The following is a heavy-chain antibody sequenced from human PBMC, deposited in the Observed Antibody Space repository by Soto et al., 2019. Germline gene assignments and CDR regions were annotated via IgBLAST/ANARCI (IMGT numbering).Heavy chain of an antibody. CDR1: GGSFSGYY. Sequence: SETLSLTCAVYGGSFSGYYWSWIRQPPGKGLEWIGEINHSGSTNYNPSLKSRVTISVDTSKNQFSLKLSSVTAADTAVYYCARGWFGDSYYYYGMDVWGQGTTVT. CDR3: ARGWFGDSYYYYGMDV. CDR2: INHSGST. J-gene: IGHJ6*02. D-gene: IGHD3-10*01. V-gene: IGHV4-34*01.